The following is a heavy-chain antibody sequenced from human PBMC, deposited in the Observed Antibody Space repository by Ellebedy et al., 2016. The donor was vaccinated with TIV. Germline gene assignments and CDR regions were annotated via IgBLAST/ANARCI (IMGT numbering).Heavy chain of an antibody. J-gene: IGHJ6*02. CDR2: IWYDGSNG. V-gene: IGHV3-33*01. CDR1: GFTFSTYG. CDR3: VRGYNWNGNGFGGKYGMDV. D-gene: IGHD1-20*01. Sequence: GESLKISCAASGFTFSTYGMHWVRQAPGKGLEWVAVIWYDGSNGYYADSVKGRFTISRDNSKNTLYLQMNSLKIEDTAVYYCVRGYNWNGNGFGGKYGMDVWGQGTTVTVSS.